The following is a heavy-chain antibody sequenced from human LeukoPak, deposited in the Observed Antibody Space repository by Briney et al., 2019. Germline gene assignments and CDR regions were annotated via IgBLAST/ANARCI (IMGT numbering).Heavy chain of an antibody. CDR1: GFTFDDYA. CDR2: ISWNSGSI. CDR3: ASSGGGWAPFDY. V-gene: IGHV3-9*03. Sequence: GRSLRLSCAASGFTFDDYAMHWVRQAPGKGLEWVSGISWNSGSIGYADSVKGRFPISRDNAKNSLYLQMNSLRAEDMALYYCASSGGGWAPFDYWGQGTLVTVSS. D-gene: IGHD2-15*01. J-gene: IGHJ4*02.